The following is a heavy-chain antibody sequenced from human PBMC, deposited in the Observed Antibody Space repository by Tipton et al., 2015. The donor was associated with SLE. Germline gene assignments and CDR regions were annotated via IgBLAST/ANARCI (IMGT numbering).Heavy chain of an antibody. J-gene: IGHJ1*01. Sequence: QLVQSGAEVKKPGASVKVSCKASGSTFTSYDINWVRQATGQGLEWMGWMNPNSGGTNYAQKFQGRVTMTRDTSISTAYMELSRLRSDDTAVYYCASGLAAEYFQHWGQGTLVTVSS. V-gene: IGHV1-2*02. CDR2: MNPNSGGT. CDR1: GSTFTSYD. CDR3: ASGLAAEYFQH.